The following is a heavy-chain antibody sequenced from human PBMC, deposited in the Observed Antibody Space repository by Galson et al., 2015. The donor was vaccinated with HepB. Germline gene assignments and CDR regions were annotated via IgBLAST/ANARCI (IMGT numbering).Heavy chain of an antibody. CDR1: GFTFSDYY. D-gene: IGHD6-13*01. J-gene: IGHJ3*02. Sequence: SLRLSCAASGFTFSDYYMSWIRQAPGKGLEWVSSISSSSSYTNYADSVKGRFTISRDNAKNSLYLQMNSLRAEDTAVYYCARAGSSSWYWDKGAFDIWGQGPMVTVSS. CDR3: ARAGSSSWYWDKGAFDI. V-gene: IGHV3-11*06. CDR2: ISSSSSYT.